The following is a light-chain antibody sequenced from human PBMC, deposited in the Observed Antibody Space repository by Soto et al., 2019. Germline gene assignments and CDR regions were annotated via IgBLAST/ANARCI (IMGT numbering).Light chain of an antibody. J-gene: IGKJ1*01. V-gene: IGKV1-5*03. Sequence: DIQMTQSPSTLSASVGDRVTITCRASQSISSWLAWYQQKPGKAPKLLIYKASSLESGVPSRFIGSGSGTAFTLTITSLQPEDFATYYCLQTRSFPRAFGQGTKV. CDR1: QSISSW. CDR2: KAS. CDR3: LQTRSFPRA.